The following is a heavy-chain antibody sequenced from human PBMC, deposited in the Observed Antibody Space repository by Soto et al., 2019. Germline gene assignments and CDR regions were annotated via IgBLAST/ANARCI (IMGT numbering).Heavy chain of an antibody. CDR3: AKKYGSGSYPWFDP. CDR2: IIPIFGTA. CDR1: GGTFSSYA. V-gene: IGHV1-69*13. Sequence: GASVKVSCKASGGTFSSYAISWVRQAPGQGLEWMGGIIPIFGTANYAQKFQGRVTITADESTSTAYMELSSLRSEDTAVYYCAKKYGSGSYPWFDPWGQGTLVTV. J-gene: IGHJ5*02. D-gene: IGHD3-10*01.